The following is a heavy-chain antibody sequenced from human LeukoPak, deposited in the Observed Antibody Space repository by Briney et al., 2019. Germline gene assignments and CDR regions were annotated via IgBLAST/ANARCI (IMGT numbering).Heavy chain of an antibody. CDR1: GYTFTGYY. CDR2: INPKSGGT. V-gene: IGHV1-2*02. D-gene: IGHD3-22*01. J-gene: IGHJ4*02. Sequence: GASVKVSCKASGYTFTGYYMHWVRQAPGQGLEWMGWINPKSGGTNYAQQFQGRVTMTTDTSTSTAYMELRSLRSDDTAVYYCARVGYYYDSSGFHYFDYWGQGTLVTVSS. CDR3: ARVGYYYDSSGFHYFDY.